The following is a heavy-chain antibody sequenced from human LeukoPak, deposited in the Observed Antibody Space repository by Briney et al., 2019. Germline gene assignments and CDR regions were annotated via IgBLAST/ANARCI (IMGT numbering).Heavy chain of an antibody. J-gene: IGHJ4*02. CDR1: GFSFSSYA. D-gene: IGHD3-16*01. Sequence: PGGSLRLSCAASGFSFSSYAMSWVRQAPGKGLEWVAALSGSGSIAYYPGSEGGRFTISRDNSKNTLYLQMNNLGDGDTAVYYCAKDQMAGDSFGGLDYWGQGTLVTVSS. V-gene: IGHV3-23*01. CDR2: LSGSGSIA. CDR3: AKDQMAGDSFGGLDY.